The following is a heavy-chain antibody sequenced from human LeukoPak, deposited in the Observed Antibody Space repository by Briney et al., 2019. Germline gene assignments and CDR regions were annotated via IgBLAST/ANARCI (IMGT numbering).Heavy chain of an antibody. CDR1: GFTFSGSA. CDR2: IRSKANSYAT. J-gene: IGHJ4*02. Sequence: GGSLELSCATSGFTFSGSAMHWVRQASGKGLEWVGRIRSKANSYATAYAASVKGRFTISRDDSKNTAYLQMNSLKTEDTAVYYCSVHSGWYDYWGQGTLVTVSS. CDR3: SVHSGWYDY. D-gene: IGHD6-19*01. V-gene: IGHV3-73*01.